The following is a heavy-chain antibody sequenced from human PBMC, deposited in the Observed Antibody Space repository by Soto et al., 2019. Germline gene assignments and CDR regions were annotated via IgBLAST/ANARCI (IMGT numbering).Heavy chain of an antibody. V-gene: IGHV5-10-1*01. D-gene: IGHD6-13*01. CDR2: IDPSDSYT. CDR1: GYSYTSYW. Sequence: GEAKKICCKGSGYSYTSYWISWFRKIPGKGLEWMGRIDPSDSYTNYSPSFQGHVTISADKSISTAYLQWSSLKASDTAMYYCVRRRIAAHPEYYYYGMDVWGQGTTVTVSS. CDR3: VRRRIAAHPEYYYYGMDV. J-gene: IGHJ6*02.